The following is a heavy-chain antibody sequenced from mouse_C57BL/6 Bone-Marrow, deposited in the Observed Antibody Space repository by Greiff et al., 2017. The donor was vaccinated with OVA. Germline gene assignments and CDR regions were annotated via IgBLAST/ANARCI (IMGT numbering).Heavy chain of an antibody. CDR1: GYTFTSYW. Sequence: QVQLQQPGAELVKPGASVKLSCKASGYTFTSYWMHWVQQRPGQGLEWIGMIHPNSGSTNYDEKFKGKATLTVDKSSSTAYMQLSSLTSEDSAVYYCARSDLGRGFAYWGQGTLVTVSA. D-gene: IGHD4-1*01. V-gene: IGHV1-64*01. CDR3: ARSDLGRGFAY. J-gene: IGHJ3*01. CDR2: IHPNSGST.